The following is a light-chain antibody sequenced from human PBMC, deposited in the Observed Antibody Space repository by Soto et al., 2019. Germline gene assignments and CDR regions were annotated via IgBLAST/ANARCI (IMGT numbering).Light chain of an antibody. CDR2: SNN. CDR3: AAWDDSLNGPGA. CDR1: SSKIGINT. Sequence: QSVLTQPPSASGTPGQRVTISCSGSSSKIGINTVNWYQQLPGTAPKLLIYSNNQRPSGVPDRFSGSKSGTSASLAISGLQSEDEADYYCAAWDDSLNGPGAFGNGTKVTVL. J-gene: IGLJ1*01. V-gene: IGLV1-44*01.